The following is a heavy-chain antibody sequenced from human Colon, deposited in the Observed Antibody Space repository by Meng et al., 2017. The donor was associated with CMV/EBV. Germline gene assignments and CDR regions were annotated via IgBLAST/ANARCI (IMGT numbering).Heavy chain of an antibody. CDR1: GYRFTSYG. D-gene: IGHD2-2*01. Sequence: ASVKVSCKASGYRFTSYGIDWVRQAPGQRLEWMGWISVYHGDTAYAHKFQDRVTMTTDTSTSTAYMELRRLTSDDTADYYCARNYCSSVNCNVGDGLNMWGQGTRVTVSS. CDR2: ISVYHGDT. CDR3: ARNYCSSVNCNVGDGLNM. V-gene: IGHV1-18*01. J-gene: IGHJ3*02.